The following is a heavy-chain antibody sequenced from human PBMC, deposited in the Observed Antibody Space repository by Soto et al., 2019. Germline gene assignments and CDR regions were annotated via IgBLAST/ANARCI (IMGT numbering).Heavy chain of an antibody. CDR1: GYTFTSYY. Sequence: QVQLVQSGAEVKKPGASVKVSCKASGYTFTSYYMHWVRQAPVQGLEWMGIINPSGGSTSYAQKFQGRVTMNRDTSTSTVYMELSSLRSEDTAVYYCVLEFYGSGSYYIDSFDYWGQGTLVTVSS. D-gene: IGHD3-10*01. V-gene: IGHV1-46*03. J-gene: IGHJ4*02. CDR3: VLEFYGSGSYYIDSFDY. CDR2: INPSGGST.